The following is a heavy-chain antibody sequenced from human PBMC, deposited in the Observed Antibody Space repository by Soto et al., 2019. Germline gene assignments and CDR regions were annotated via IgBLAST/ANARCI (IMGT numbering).Heavy chain of an antibody. CDR3: AYWVYGGSEEAFDY. V-gene: IGHV5-10-1*01. J-gene: IGHJ4*02. Sequence: LGESLKISCNGSGYSFTSYWISWVRQMPGKGLEWMGRIDPSDSYTNYSPSFQGHVTISADKSISTAYLQWSSLKASDTAMYYCAYWVYGGSEEAFDYWGQGTLVTVSS. CDR2: IDPSDSYT. CDR1: GYSFTSYW. D-gene: IGHD1-26*01.